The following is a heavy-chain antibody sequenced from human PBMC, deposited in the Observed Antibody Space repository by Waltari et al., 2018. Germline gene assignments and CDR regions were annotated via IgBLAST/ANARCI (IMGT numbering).Heavy chain of an antibody. CDR3: ARDHITIFGARYYFDY. V-gene: IGHV1-69*01. Sequence: QVQLVQSGAEVKKPGSSVKVSCKASGGTFSSYAISWVRQAPGQGLEWMGGISPICGTANYAQKFKGRVTITADESTSTAYMELSSLRSEDTAVYYCARDHITIFGARYYFDYWGQGTLVTVSS. J-gene: IGHJ4*02. CDR1: GGTFSSYA. D-gene: IGHD3-3*01. CDR2: ISPICGTA.